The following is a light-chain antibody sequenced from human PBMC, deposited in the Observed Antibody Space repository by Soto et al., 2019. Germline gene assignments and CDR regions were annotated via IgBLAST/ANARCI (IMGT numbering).Light chain of an antibody. Sequence: QSALTQPASVSGSPGQSITISCTGTSSDVGSYNLVSWYQQHPGKAPKLMIYEGSKWPSGVSNRFSGSKSDNTASLRISGLQAEDEADYYCSSYAGGTTFNVFGTGTKLTVL. CDR1: SSDVGSYNL. V-gene: IGLV2-23*01. J-gene: IGLJ1*01. CDR3: SSYAGGTTFNV. CDR2: EGS.